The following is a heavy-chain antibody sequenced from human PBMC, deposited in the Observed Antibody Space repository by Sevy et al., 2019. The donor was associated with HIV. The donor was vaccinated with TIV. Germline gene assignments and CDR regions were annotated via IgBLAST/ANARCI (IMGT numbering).Heavy chain of an antibody. CDR2: ISSSSSYI. CDR1: GFTFSSYS. CDR3: ASRYDFWSGYYRPFDY. V-gene: IGHV3-21*01. D-gene: IGHD3-3*01. J-gene: IGHJ4*02. Sequence: GGSLRLSCAASGFTFSSYSMNWDRQAPGKGLEWVSSISSSSSYIYYADSVKGRFTISRDNAKNSLYLQMNSLRAEDTAVYYCASRYDFWSGYYRPFDYWGQGTLVTVSS.